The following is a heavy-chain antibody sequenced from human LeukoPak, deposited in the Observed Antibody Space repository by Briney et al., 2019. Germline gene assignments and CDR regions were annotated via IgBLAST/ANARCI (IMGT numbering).Heavy chain of an antibody. V-gene: IGHV3-23*01. CDR3: ARDFGVPGAYYYMDV. CDR1: GFTFSTYA. J-gene: IGHJ6*03. D-gene: IGHD2-2*01. Sequence: PGGSLRLSCAASGFTFSTYAMSWVRQAPGKGLEWVSGISDSDGSTYYRDSVKGRFTISRDNSKNTLYLQMISLRAEDTAVYYCARDFGVPGAYYYMDVWGIGTTVTVSS. CDR2: ISDSDGST.